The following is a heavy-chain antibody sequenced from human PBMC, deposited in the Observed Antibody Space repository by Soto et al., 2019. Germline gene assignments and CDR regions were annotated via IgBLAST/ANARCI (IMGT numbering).Heavy chain of an antibody. Sequence: QVHLQESGPGLVAPSGTLSLTCTLSGGSVRAPDWWNWVRQSPDKGLEWIVEVHIYGHSNYNPSLRSRVSVSIDSSKNQFYLNLNSVTAADTAIYYCARVRQGCSANNCYFDPWGQGTQVTISS. CDR1: GGSVRAPDW. D-gene: IGHD1-1*01. J-gene: IGHJ5*01. CDR3: ARVRQGCSANNCYFDP. V-gene: IGHV4-4*02. CDR2: VHIYGHS.